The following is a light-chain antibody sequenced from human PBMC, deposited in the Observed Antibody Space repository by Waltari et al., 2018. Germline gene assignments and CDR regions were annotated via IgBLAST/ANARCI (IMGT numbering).Light chain of an antibody. J-gene: IGKJ4*01. V-gene: IGKV3-15*01. Sequence: EILMTQSPATLSVSPGERATLSCRASQSVSSDLAWYQQKPGQAPRRLIYEASTRATGIPDRFSGRGSGTEFTLTISSLQPEDFGLYYCQQYNNWPPLTFGGGTKVEIK. CDR3: QQYNNWPPLT. CDR1: QSVSSD. CDR2: EAS.